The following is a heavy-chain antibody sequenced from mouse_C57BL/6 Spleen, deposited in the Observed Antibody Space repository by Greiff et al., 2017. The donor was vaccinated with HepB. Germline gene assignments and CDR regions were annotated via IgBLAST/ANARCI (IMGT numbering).Heavy chain of an antibody. CDR2: IHPNSGST. CDR1: GYTFTSYW. D-gene: IGHD1-1*01. J-gene: IGHJ4*01. CDR3: ARWYYGSSYDAMDY. V-gene: IGHV1-64*01. Sequence: QVQLQQSGPELVKPGASVKLSCKASGYTFTSYWMHWVKQRPGQGLEWIGMIHPNSGSTNYNEKFKSKATLTVDKSSSTAYMQLSSLTSEDSAVYYCARWYYGSSYDAMDYWGQGTSVTVSS.